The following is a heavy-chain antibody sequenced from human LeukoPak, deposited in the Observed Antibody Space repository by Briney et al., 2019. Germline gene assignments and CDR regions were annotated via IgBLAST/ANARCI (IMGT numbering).Heavy chain of an antibody. V-gene: IGHV3-43*01. CDR3: AKDLDSSGRFDY. Sequence: PGGSLRLSCAASGFTFDDYTMHWVRQAPGKGLEWVSLISWDGGSTYYADSVKGRFTISRDNSKNSLYLQMNSLRTEDTALYYCAKDLDSSGRFDYWGQGTLVTVSS. CDR1: GFTFDDYT. J-gene: IGHJ4*02. CDR2: ISWDGGST. D-gene: IGHD6-19*01.